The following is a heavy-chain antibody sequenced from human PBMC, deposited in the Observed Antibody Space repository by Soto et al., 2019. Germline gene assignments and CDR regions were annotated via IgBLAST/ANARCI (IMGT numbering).Heavy chain of an antibody. V-gene: IGHV1-18*01. CDR1: GYTFTSYG. J-gene: IGHJ6*02. D-gene: IGHD3-10*01. Sequence: QVQLVQSGAEVKKPGASVKVSCKASGYTFTSYGISWVRQAPGQGLEWMGWISAYNGNTNYAQKLQGRVTMTTDTSTSTAYMELRSLRSDDTAVYYCARVLWFGELSHYCYGMDVWGQGTTVTVSS. CDR2: ISAYNGNT. CDR3: ARVLWFGELSHYCYGMDV.